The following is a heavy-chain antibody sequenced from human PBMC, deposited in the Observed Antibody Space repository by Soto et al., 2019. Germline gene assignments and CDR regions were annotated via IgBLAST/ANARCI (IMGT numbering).Heavy chain of an antibody. J-gene: IGHJ4*02. CDR1: GFTFSSYA. V-gene: IGHV3-64D*08. CDR2: ISSNGGST. D-gene: IGHD3-22*01. CDR3: VAAYYYDSSGYYIPFHFDY. Sequence: GGSLRLSCSASGFTFSSYAMHWVRQAPGKGLEYVSAISSNGGSTYYADSVKGRFTISRDNSKNTLYLQMSSLRAEDTAVYYCVAAYYYDSSGYYIPFHFDYWGQGTLVTVSS.